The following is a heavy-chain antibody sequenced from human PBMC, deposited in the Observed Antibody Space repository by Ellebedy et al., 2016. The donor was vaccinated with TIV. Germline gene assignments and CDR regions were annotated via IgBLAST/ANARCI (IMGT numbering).Heavy chain of an antibody. Sequence: PGGSLRLSCAGSGFNFGDYSMNWVRQAPGKGLEWISYINAGGERIYYVDSVEGRFTISRDNTRNSLYLQMNSLRADDTAVYYCTKDGSGTMNFWGQGTLVTVSS. V-gene: IGHV3-48*04. D-gene: IGHD1-1*01. J-gene: IGHJ4*02. CDR2: INAGGERI. CDR3: TKDGSGTMNF. CDR1: GFNFGDYS.